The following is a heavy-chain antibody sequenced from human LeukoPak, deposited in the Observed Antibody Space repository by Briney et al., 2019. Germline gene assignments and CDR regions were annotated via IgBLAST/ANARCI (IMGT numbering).Heavy chain of an antibody. D-gene: IGHD4-17*01. J-gene: IGHJ4*02. CDR3: ARAPYGDYVGVYFDY. CDR2: INHSGST. CDR1: GGSFSGYY. Sequence: PSETLSLTCAVYGGSFSGYYWSWIRQPPGKGLEWIGEINHSGSTNYNPSLKSRVTISVDTSKNQFSLKLSSVTAADTAVYHCARAPYGDYVGVYFDYWGQGTLVTVSS. V-gene: IGHV4-34*01.